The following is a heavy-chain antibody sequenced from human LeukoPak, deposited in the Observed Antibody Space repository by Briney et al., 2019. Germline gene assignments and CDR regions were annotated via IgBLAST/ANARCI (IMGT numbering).Heavy chain of an antibody. D-gene: IGHD3-22*01. CDR1: GYTFTGHY. J-gene: IGHJ4*02. Sequence: ASVTVSCTASGYTFTGHYMHWVRQAPGQGLEWMGWSNPNSGGTNYAQKFQGRVTMTRDTSISTAYMELSRLRSDDTAVYYCARDDSSGYYYSFDYWGQGTLVTVSS. CDR3: ARDDSSGYYYSFDY. V-gene: IGHV1-2*02. CDR2: SNPNSGGT.